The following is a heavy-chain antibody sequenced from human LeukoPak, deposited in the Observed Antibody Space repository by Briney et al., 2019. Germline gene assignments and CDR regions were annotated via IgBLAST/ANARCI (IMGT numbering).Heavy chain of an antibody. V-gene: IGHV3-30*02. D-gene: IGHD2-2*01. CDR3: TKDVTKGYCGSTNCYGSGLFDY. CDR2: IRFDGSKT. J-gene: IGHJ4*02. CDR1: GFTFSSYG. Sequence: HPGRSLRLSCATSGFTFSSYGMHWVRQAPGKGLQWVAFIRFDGSKTYYADSVKGRFTISRDNINNTLYLQMNSLRPDDTAVYYCTKDVTKGYCGSTNCYGSGLFDYWGQGTLVPVSS.